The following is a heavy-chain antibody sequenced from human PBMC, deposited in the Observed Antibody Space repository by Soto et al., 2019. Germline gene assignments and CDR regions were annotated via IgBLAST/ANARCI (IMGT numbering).Heavy chain of an antibody. CDR1: GFAFTSYR. D-gene: IGHD4-17*01. Sequence: EVQLVESGGGLVQPGGSLRLSCVASGFAFTSYRMHWVRQAPGKGLVWVSRIKTDGSRTTYADSVKGRFTISRDNAKNTLYRQMNSLRAEDTAVYYCAREPRASNGDYINSYYYYMDVWGTGTTSPSP. CDR3: AREPRASNGDYINSYYYYMDV. V-gene: IGHV3-74*03. J-gene: IGHJ6*03. CDR2: IKTDGSRT.